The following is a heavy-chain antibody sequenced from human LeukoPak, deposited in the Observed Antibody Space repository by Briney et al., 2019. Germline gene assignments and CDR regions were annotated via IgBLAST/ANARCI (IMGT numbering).Heavy chain of an antibody. J-gene: IGHJ4*02. V-gene: IGHV4-31*03. Sequence: PSETLSLTCIVSGGXISSGGYYWSWIRQHPGKGLEWIGYIYYSGSTYYNPSLKSRVTISVDTSKNQFSLKLSSVTAADTAVYYCARAKPDGYINYWGQGTLVTVSS. D-gene: IGHD1-14*01. CDR1: GGXISSGGYY. CDR3: ARAKPDGYINY. CDR2: IYYSGST.